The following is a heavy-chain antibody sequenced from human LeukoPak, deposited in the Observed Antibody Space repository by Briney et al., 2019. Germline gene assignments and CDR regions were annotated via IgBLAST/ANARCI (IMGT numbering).Heavy chain of an antibody. J-gene: IGHJ4*02. CDR3: ARVGGIDPNVTPFDY. V-gene: IGHV3-30-3*01. CDR2: ISYDGSNK. Sequence: GGSLRLSCAASGFTFVKAWMSWVRQAPGKGLEWVAVISYDGSNKYNADSVKGRFTISRDNSKNTLYLQMNSLRAEDTAVYYCARVGGIDPNVTPFDYWGQGTLVTVSS. CDR1: GFTFVKAW. D-gene: IGHD3-16*01.